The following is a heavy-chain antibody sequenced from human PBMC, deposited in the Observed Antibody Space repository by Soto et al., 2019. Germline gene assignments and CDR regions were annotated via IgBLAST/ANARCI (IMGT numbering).Heavy chain of an antibody. Sequence: ASVKVSCKASGYTFTSYDMHWVRQAPGQRLEWMGWINAGNGNTKYSQKFQGRVTITRDTSASKAYMELSSLRSEDTAVYYCARHPVGAIPYYFDYWGQGTLVTVSS. CDR3: ARHPVGAIPYYFDY. CDR2: INAGNGNT. V-gene: IGHV1-3*01. J-gene: IGHJ4*02. D-gene: IGHD1-26*01. CDR1: GYTFTSYD.